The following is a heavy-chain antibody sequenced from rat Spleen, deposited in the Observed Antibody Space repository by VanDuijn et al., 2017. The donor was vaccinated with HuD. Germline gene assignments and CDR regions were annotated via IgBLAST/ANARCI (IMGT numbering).Heavy chain of an antibody. CDR2: IFYDGSST. CDR3: ARHPITTVSYYFDY. D-gene: IGHD1-1*01. J-gene: IGHJ2*01. CDR1: GFTFSNYD. Sequence: EVQLVESGGGLVQPGRSMKLSCAASGFTFSNYDMAWVRQAPKKGLEWVATIFYDGSSTYYRDSVKGRFTISRDNAKSSLYLQMDSLRSEDTATYYCARHPITTVSYYFDYWGQGVMVTVSS. V-gene: IGHV5-7*01.